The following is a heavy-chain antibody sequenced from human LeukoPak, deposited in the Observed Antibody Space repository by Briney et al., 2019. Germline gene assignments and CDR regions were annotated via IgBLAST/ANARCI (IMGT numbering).Heavy chain of an antibody. CDR3: ARVPMWGFHYYYTDV. CDR1: GFTFSSYE. V-gene: IGHV3-48*03. J-gene: IGHJ6*03. Sequence: GGSLRLSCAASGFTFSSYEMNWVRQAPGKGLEWVSYISSSGSTIYYADSVKGRFTISRDNAKNSLYLQMNSLRAEDTALYYCARVPMWGFHYYYTDVWGKGTTVTVSS. CDR2: ISSSGSTI. D-gene: IGHD2-21*01.